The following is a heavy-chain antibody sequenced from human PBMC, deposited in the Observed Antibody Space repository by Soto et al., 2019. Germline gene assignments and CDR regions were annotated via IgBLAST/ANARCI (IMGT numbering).Heavy chain of an antibody. CDR2: INPSGGST. J-gene: IGHJ4*02. CDR1: GYTFTSYY. D-gene: IGHD2-2*01. Sequence: ASVKVSCKASGYTFTSYYMHWVRQAPGQGLEWMGIINPSGGSTSYAQKFQGRVTMTRDTSTSTVYMELSSLRSEDTAVYYCARIPTRGLGYCSSTSCPYWGQGTLVTVSS. V-gene: IGHV1-46*03. CDR3: ARIPTRGLGYCSSTSCPY.